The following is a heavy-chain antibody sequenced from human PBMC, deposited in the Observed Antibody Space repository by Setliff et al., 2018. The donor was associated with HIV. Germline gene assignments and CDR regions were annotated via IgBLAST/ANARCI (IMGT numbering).Heavy chain of an antibody. Sequence: SETLSLTCTVSGDSFSGTSYYWGWIRQPPGKGLEWIGSIHFSGSTWYTQSLKSRVTIWVDTSKNQFSLKVNSVTAADTAVYYCVRPSLGIGGGSIFHNWGQGTLVTVSS. CDR2: IHFSGST. V-gene: IGHV4-39*01. J-gene: IGHJ4*02. CDR3: VRPSLGIGGGSIFHN. CDR1: GDSFSGTSYY. D-gene: IGHD3-3*01.